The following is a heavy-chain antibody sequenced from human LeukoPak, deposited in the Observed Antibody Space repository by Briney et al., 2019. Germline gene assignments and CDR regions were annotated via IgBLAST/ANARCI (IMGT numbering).Heavy chain of an antibody. V-gene: IGHV3-30*04. D-gene: IGHD2-2*01. Sequence: GGSLRLSCSASGFTFSSYPMHWVRQAPGKGLEWVAVISYDGSNKYYTDSVKGRFTISRDNSKNTLYVQMNSLRAEDTAVYYCARDRRSCSSTSCLHNYYYYGMDVWGQGTTVTVSS. CDR2: ISYDGSNK. J-gene: IGHJ6*02. CDR3: ARDRRSCSSTSCLHNYYYYGMDV. CDR1: GFTFSSYP.